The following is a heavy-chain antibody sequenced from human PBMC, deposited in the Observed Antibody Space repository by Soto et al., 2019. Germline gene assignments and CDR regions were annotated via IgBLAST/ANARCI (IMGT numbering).Heavy chain of an antibody. J-gene: IGHJ4*02. V-gene: IGHV3-23*01. Sequence: EVQLLESGGGLVQPGGSLRLSCAASGFTFSSYAMSWVRQAPGKGLEWVSAISGSGGSTYYADSVRGRFTISRDNSKNTLYLQMNSLRAEDTAVYYCAKDHRRGPGYGPHWGQGTLVTVSS. CDR1: GFTFSSYA. CDR3: AKDHRRGPGYGPH. CDR2: ISGSGGST. D-gene: IGHD3-10*01.